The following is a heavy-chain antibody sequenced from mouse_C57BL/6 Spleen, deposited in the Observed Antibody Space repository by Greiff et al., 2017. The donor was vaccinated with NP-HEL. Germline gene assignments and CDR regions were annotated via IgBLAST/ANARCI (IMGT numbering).Heavy chain of an antibody. CDR1: GYSITSGYG. CDR3: ARSARIKY. CDR2: ISYSGST. Sequence: VQLQQSGPGLVKPSQSLSLTCTVTGYSITSGYGWNWIRQFPGTKPEWMGYISYSGSTNYNPSLKSRISITRDTSTNQFYLQLNSVTTEDTATYDCARSARIKYWSQGTTLTVSS. D-gene: IGHD1-2*01. V-gene: IGHV3-2*02. J-gene: IGHJ2*01.